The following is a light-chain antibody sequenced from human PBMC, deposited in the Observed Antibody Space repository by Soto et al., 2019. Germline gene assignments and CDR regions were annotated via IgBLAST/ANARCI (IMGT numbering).Light chain of an antibody. CDR1: QSVRNN. V-gene: IGKV3-15*01. J-gene: IGKJ2*01. CDR3: QPYDSYMYA. Sequence: EIVMSQSPATLSVSPGERATLSCRASQSVRNNLAWYQQRPGQAPRLLIYGASTSASGIPASFTGGGSATVFIPTITSLQSEDFRVHYCQPYDSYMYAFAQGTNVDIK. CDR2: GAS.